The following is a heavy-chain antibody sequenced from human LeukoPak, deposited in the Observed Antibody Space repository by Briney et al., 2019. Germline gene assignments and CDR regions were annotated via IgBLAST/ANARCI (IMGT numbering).Heavy chain of an antibody. D-gene: IGHD5-24*01. CDR3: ARDYGGDGYNRYFDY. CDR1: GGTFSSYT. V-gene: IGHV1-69*13. Sequence: GASVKVSCKASGGTFSSYTLNWVRQAPGQGLEWMGGITPIFGSSNYAQKFQGRVTITADESTSTAYMELSSLRSEDTAVYYCARDYGGDGYNRYFDYWGQGTLVTVSS. J-gene: IGHJ4*02. CDR2: ITPIFGSS.